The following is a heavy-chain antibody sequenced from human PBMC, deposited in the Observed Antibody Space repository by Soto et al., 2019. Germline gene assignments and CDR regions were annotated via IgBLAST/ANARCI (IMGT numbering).Heavy chain of an antibody. V-gene: IGHV3-48*02. D-gene: IGHD3-3*01. CDR1: GFTFSSYS. CDR2: ISSSSSTI. J-gene: IGHJ6*04. CDR3: ASVTFFGKYYGMAV. Sequence: GGSLRLSCAASGFTFSSYSMNWVRQAPGKGLEWVSYISSSSSTIYYADSVKGRFTISRDNAKNSLYLQMNSLRDEDTAVYYWASVTFFGKYYGMAVWGKGPRVTVSS.